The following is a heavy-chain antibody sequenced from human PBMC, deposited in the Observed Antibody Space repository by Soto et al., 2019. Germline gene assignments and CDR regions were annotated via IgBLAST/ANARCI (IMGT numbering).Heavy chain of an antibody. V-gene: IGHV4-34*01. CDR2: INHSGST. J-gene: IGHJ6*02. CDR1: GGSFSGYY. CDR3: ARDRPGNSPTASPLDGMDV. D-gene: IGHD1-1*01. Sequence: HVQLQQWGAGLLKPSETLSLTCAVYGGSFSGYYWSWIRQPPGKGLEWIGEINHSGSTNYNPSLKSRVTISVDTSKNQFSLKLRSVTAADTAVYYWARDRPGNSPTASPLDGMDVWGQGTTVTVSS.